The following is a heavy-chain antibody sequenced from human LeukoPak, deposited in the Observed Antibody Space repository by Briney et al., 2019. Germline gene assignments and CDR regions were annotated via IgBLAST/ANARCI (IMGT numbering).Heavy chain of an antibody. D-gene: IGHD2-2*01. J-gene: IGHJ4*02. CDR2: ISYDGSNK. CDR3: ARDRRSIVVVPAALES. Sequence: GGSLRLSCAASGFTFSSYAMHWVRQAPGKGLELVAVISYDGSNKYYADSVKGRFTISRDNSKNTLYLQMNSLRAEDTAVYYCARDRRSIVVVPAALESWGQGTLVTVSS. V-gene: IGHV3-30-3*01. CDR1: GFTFSSYA.